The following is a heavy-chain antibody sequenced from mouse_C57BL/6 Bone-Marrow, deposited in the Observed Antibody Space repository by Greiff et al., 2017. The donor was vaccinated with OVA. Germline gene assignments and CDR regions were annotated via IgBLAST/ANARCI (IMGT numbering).Heavy chain of an antibody. CDR2: IDPSDSET. J-gene: IGHJ2*01. Sequence: QVQLQQPGAELVRPGSSVKLSCKASGYTFTSYWMHWVKQRPIQGLEWIGNIDPSDSETHYNQKFKDKATLTVDKSSSTACMQLSSLTSEDSAVYDCARWPPYYGSSYFDYWGQGTTLTVSS. D-gene: IGHD1-1*01. CDR1: GYTFTSYW. CDR3: ARWPPYYGSSYFDY. V-gene: IGHV1-52*01.